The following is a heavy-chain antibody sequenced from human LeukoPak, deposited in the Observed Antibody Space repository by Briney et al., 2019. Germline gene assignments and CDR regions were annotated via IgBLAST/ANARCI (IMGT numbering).Heavy chain of an antibody. CDR1: GCSFTYYF. CDR3: ARHLGGDRTSGYYNY. V-gene: IGHV5-51*01. CDR2: IYPGDSDT. Sequence: GESLKISCKGSGCSFTYYFIGWVRQMPGKGLEWMGIIYPGDSDTRYSPSFQGQVTISVDKSTNTAYLQWNSLKASDSAMYYCARHLGGDRTSGYYNYWGQGTLVTVSS. D-gene: IGHD3-3*01. J-gene: IGHJ4*02.